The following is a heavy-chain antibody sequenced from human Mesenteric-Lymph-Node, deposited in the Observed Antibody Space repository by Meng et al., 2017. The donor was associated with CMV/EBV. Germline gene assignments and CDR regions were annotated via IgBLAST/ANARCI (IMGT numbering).Heavy chain of an antibody. CDR1: GFTFSSYW. J-gene: IGHJ6*02. CDR2: INSDGSST. Sequence: GGSLRLSCAASGFTFSSYWMHWVRQAPGKGLVWVSRINSDGSSTSYADSVKGRFTISRDNAKNTLYLQMNSLRAEDTAVYYCARERIAARPYYGMDVWGQGTTVTVSS. V-gene: IGHV3-74*01. D-gene: IGHD6-6*01. CDR3: ARERIAARPYYGMDV.